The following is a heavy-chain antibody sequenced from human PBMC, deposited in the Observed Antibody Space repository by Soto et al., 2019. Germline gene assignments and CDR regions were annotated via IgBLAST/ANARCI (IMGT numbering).Heavy chain of an antibody. V-gene: IGHV3-23*01. CDR2: ISRSGDST. D-gene: IGHD1-26*01. CDR1: GFTFSTYA. J-gene: IGHJ4*02. CDR3: ATTPGGGYF. Sequence: EMPLLESGGGLVQPGGSLRLSCAASGFTFSTYAMSWVRQAPGKGLEWVSAISRSGDSTYYADSVKGRFTISRDNSKNTWYLQMNSLRAEDTAVYYCATTPGGGYFWGQGTLVTVSS.